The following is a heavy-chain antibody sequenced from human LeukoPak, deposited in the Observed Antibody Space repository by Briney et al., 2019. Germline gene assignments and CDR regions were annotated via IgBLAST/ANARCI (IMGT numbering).Heavy chain of an antibody. CDR2: INQDGSQK. Sequence: GGSLRLSCASSGFSFSSYWMTWVRQAPGKGLEWVANINQDGSQKYYVDSVKGRFTISRDNAKNALHLQKNSLRVEDTAVYYCVSGGSVLDYWGQGTLVTVSS. CDR3: VSGGSVLDY. CDR1: GFSFSSYW. V-gene: IGHV3-7*01. J-gene: IGHJ4*02. D-gene: IGHD2-15*01.